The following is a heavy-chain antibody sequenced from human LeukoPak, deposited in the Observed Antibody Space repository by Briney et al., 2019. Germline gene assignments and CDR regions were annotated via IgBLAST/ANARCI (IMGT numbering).Heavy chain of an antibody. CDR3: ATPGSYYYHFDY. CDR2: INHSGST. CDR1: GGSFSGYY. V-gene: IGHV4-34*01. D-gene: IGHD1-26*01. J-gene: IGHJ4*02. Sequence: SSETLSLTCAVYGGSFSGYYWSWVRQPPGKGLEWIGEINHSGSTNYNPSLKSRVTISVDTFKNQFSLKLSSVTAADTAVYYCATPGSYYYHFDYWGQGTLVTVSS.